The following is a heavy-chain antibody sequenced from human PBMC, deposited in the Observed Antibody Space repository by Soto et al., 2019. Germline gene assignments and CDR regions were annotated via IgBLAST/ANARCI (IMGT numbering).Heavy chain of an antibody. CDR2: IDPSDSYT. CDR3: ARHPASTLSSVWCGYVGVNAFDI. CDR1: GYSFTSYW. D-gene: IGHD3-3*01. Sequence: EVQLVQSGAEVKKPGESLRISCKGSGYSFTSYWISWVRQMPGKGLEWMGRIDPSDSYTNYSPSFQGHVTISADKYISTAYQQWSSFKASDTAMYYCARHPASTLSSVWCGYVGVNAFDIWGQGTMVTVSS. V-gene: IGHV5-10-1*03. J-gene: IGHJ3*02.